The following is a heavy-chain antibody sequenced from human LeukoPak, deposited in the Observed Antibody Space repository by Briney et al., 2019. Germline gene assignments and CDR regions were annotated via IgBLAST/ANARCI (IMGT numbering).Heavy chain of an antibody. Sequence: SGPTLVNPTQTLTLTCTFSWFSLSTSGVGVGWIRQPPGKALEWLALLYWDDDKCYSPSPKSRLTITKDTSKNQVVLKMTNMDPVDTATYYCAYLGGRQSTSCFDYWGQGTLVTVSS. V-gene: IGHV2-5*02. CDR1: WFSLSTSGVG. CDR2: LYWDDDK. CDR3: AYLGGRQSTSCFDY. D-gene: IGHD2-2*01. J-gene: IGHJ4*02.